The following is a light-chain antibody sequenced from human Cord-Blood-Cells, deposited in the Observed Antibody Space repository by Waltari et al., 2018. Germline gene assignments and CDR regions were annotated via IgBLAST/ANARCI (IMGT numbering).Light chain of an antibody. J-gene: IGKJ1*01. CDR3: QRYYRTPPGT. V-gene: IGKV4-1*01. CDR1: QSVVYSSNNKNY. CDR2: WAS. Sequence: DIVMTQSPDSLAVSLGERATINCKSSQSVVYSSNNKNYLAWYQQKPEQPPTLLIYWASTRAPRVPDRCRGSGSAADFSLIISSLKAEDVAVYFCQRYYRTPPGTFDDGPTV.